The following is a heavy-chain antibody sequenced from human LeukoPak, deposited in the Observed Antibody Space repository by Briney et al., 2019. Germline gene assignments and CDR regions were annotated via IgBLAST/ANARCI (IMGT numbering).Heavy chain of an antibody. J-gene: IGHJ4*02. CDR2: ISSSSSDI. CDR3: ARGLYSSSPLIGY. CDR1: GFTFSSYI. Sequence: PGGSLRLSCAASGFTFSSYIMNWVRQAPGKGLEWVSSISSSSSDIYYADSVKGRFTISRDNAKNSVYLQMNSLRAEDTAVYYCARGLYSSSPLIGYWGQGTLVTVSS. D-gene: IGHD6-6*01. V-gene: IGHV3-21*01.